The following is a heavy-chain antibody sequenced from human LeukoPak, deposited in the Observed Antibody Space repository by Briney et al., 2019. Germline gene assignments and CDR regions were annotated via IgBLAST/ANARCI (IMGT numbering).Heavy chain of an antibody. CDR2: VNRDGSET. V-gene: IGHV3-7*03. J-gene: IGHJ4*02. CDR1: GFALSSHW. D-gene: IGHD4-17*01. CDR3: ATYYGDYEYY. Sequence: GGSLRLSCAASGFALSSHWMTWVRQVPGRGPEWVANVNRDGSETYYLDSVKGRFTISKDNAKNSLYLQMNSLRAEDTAVYYCATYYGDYEYYWGQGTLVTVSS.